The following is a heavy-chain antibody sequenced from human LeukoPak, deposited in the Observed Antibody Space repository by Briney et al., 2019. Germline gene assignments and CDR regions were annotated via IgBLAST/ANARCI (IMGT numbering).Heavy chain of an antibody. CDR3: ARAQAAAGRGGVWDFDY. D-gene: IGHD6-13*01. CDR1: GGSFSGYY. J-gene: IGHJ4*02. Sequence: PSETLSLTCAVYGGSFSGYYWSWIRQPPGKGLEWIGEINHSGSTNYNPSLKSRVTISVDTSKNQFSLKLSSVTAADTAVYYCARAQAAAGRGGVWDFDYWGQGTLVTVSS. V-gene: IGHV4-34*01. CDR2: INHSGST.